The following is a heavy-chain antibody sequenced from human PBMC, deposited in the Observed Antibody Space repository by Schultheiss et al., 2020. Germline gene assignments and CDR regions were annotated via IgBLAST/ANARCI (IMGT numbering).Heavy chain of an antibody. D-gene: IGHD4-17*01. CDR1: GGAISSGGYY. CDR2: INHSGST. Sequence: SETVSLTCTVSGGAISSGGYYWSWIRQPPGKGLEWIGEINHSGSTNYNPSLKSRVTKSVDTSKNQFSLKLSSVTAADTAVYYCAREHDYGDYAFDYWGQGTLVTVSS. J-gene: IGHJ4*02. CDR3: AREHDYGDYAFDY. V-gene: IGHV4-39*07.